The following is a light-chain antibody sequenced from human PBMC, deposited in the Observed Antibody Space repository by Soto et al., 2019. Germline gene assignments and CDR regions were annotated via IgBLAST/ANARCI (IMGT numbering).Light chain of an antibody. V-gene: IGLV2-14*01. J-gene: IGLJ3*02. CDR2: EVS. CDR3: TSFTTTNIWV. Sequence: QSALTQPASVSGSPGQSITISCTGTNSYIGIYNYVSWYQQHPGKAPKLVICEVSNRPSGVPSRFSGSKSGNTASLTISGLRAEDEADYYCTSFTTTNIWVFGGVTKLTVL. CDR1: NSYIGIYNY.